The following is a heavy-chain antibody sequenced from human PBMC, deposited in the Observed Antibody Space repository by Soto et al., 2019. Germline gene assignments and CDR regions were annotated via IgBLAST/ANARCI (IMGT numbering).Heavy chain of an antibody. Sequence: SETLSLTCTVSGGSMRNYFWTWIRQPPGKGLEWIGYIHYSGTTSFFPSYNPSLRSRVTISEDTSKNQFSLKLLSVTTADTAVYFCAAGEASSRNLAPYYLDFWGQGTLVTVYS. J-gene: IGHJ4*02. D-gene: IGHD6-13*01. CDR3: AAGEASSRNLAPYYLDF. CDR2: IHYSGTT. CDR1: GGSMRNYF. V-gene: IGHV4-59*01.